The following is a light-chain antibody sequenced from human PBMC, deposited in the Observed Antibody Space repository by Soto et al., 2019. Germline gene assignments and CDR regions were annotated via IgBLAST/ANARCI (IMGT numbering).Light chain of an antibody. V-gene: IGKV1-39*01. CDR2: SAS. CDR3: DQSYTIPNT. CDR1: QNIRNY. J-gene: IGKJ2*01. Sequence: DIQMTQSPSSLSASVGDRVTITCRASQNIRNYINWYQQKPGKAPNLLIHSASTLRSGVPSRFSGSGSGTAFSVTINSLQPEDFASYHCDQSYTIPNTFGQGKNVEIK.